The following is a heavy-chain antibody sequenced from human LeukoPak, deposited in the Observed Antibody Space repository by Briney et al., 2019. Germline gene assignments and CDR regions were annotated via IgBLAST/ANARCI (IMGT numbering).Heavy chain of an antibody. D-gene: IGHD2-21*01. CDR2: IWYDGSNK. V-gene: IGHV3-33*01. Sequence: GGSLRLSCAASGFTFSGYGMHWVRQAPGKGLGWVAVIWYDGSNKYYADSVKGRVTISRDNSNNTLYLQMNSLRAEDTAVYYCARGIPQTGVMLDYWGQGTLVTVPS. J-gene: IGHJ4*02. CDR3: ARGIPQTGVMLDY. CDR1: GFTFSGYG.